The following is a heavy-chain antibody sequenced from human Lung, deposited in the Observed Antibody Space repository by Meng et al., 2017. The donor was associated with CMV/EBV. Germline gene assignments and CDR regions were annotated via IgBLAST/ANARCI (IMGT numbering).Heavy chain of an antibody. CDR1: GYTFTDYR. V-gene: IGHV1-2*02. J-gene: IGHJ3*02. CDR2: ISPNNGAT. Sequence: ASVKVSCKASGYTFTDYRMHWVRQAPGQGLEWMGWISPNNGATNYAQKVQGRVTMTRDTSINTAYMELNRLTYYDTAVYYCASKMYYDFWSAYRGTEGVDPFNIWGQGTXVTVSS. CDR3: ASKMYYDFWSAYRGTEGVDPFNI. D-gene: IGHD3-3*01.